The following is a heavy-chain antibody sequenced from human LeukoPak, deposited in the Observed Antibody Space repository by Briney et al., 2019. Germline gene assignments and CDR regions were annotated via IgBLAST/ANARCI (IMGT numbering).Heavy chain of an antibody. V-gene: IGHV1-2*02. J-gene: IGHJ4*02. Sequence: ASVKVSCKASGYTFTGYYMHWVRQAPGQGLEWMGWINPNSGGTNYAQKFQGRVTMTRDTSISTAYMELSRLRSDDTAVYYCARGSPYYYDSSGYYHDYWGQGTLVTVSS. CDR1: GYTFTGYY. D-gene: IGHD3-22*01. CDR3: ARGSPYYYDSSGYYHDY. CDR2: INPNSGGT.